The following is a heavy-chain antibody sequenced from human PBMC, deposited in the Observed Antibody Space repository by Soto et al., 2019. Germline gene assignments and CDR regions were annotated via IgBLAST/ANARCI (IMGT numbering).Heavy chain of an antibody. CDR2: IIPIFGTA. CDR1: GGTFSSYA. V-gene: IGHV1-69*06. Sequence: QVQLVQSGAEVKKPGSSVKVSCKASGGTFSSYAISWVRQAPGQGLEWMGGIIPIFGTANYAQKFQGRVTITAVKSTSTAYMELSSPISDDTAAYYCTRYGGATGFDYWGQGTLVTVSS. CDR3: TRYGGATGFDY. J-gene: IGHJ4*02. D-gene: IGHD1-26*01.